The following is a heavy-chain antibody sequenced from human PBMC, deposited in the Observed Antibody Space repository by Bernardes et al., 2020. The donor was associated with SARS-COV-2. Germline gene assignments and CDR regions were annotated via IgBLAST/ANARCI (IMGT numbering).Heavy chain of an antibody. CDR1: GGTFSSYA. CDR3: ARGGWIRAGDILTGYWRDDAFDI. V-gene: IGHV1-69*13. Sequence: SVKVSCKASGGTFSSYAISWVRKAPGQGLEWMGRIIPIFGTAKYAQKCQGRVTITADESTSTAYMELSSLRSEDTAVYYCARGGWIRAGDILTGYWRDDAFDIWGQGTMVTVSS. D-gene: IGHD3-9*01. CDR2: IIPIFGTA. J-gene: IGHJ3*02.